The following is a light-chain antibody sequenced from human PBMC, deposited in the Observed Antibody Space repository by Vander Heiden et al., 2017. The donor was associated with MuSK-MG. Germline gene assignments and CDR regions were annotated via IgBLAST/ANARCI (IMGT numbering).Light chain of an antibody. CDR2: EAS. CDR1: QGISSA. Sequence: AIQLTQSPSSLSSSVGDRVTITCRASQGISSALAWDQQKPGKAPKLLIYEASRLESGVPSRVSGRGSGTDFTLNISSLQPEDFGTYFWQPFNSYTLITFGHGTRLEIK. J-gene: IGKJ5*01. CDR3: QPFNSYTLIT. V-gene: IGKV1-13*02.